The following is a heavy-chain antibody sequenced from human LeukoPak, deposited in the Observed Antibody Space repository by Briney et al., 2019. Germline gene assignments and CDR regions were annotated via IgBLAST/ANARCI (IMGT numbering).Heavy chain of an antibody. V-gene: IGHV4-34*01. D-gene: IGHD6-13*01. J-gene: IGHJ4*02. CDR2: INHSGST. CDR3: ARGPQTIAAAGGYYFDY. Sequence: PSETLSLTCAVYGGSFSGYYWSWIPQPPGKGLEWLGKINHSGSTNYNPSLQSRVTISVDTSKNQFSLKLSSVTAADTAVYYCARGPQTIAAAGGYYFDYWGQGTLVTVSS. CDR1: GGSFSGYY.